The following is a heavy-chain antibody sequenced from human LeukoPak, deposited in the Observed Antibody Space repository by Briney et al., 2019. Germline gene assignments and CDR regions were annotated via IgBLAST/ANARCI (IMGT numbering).Heavy chain of an antibody. CDR2: IKQDGSEK. CDR3: ARVAHPGYDFWSGYASPYYYMDV. D-gene: IGHD3-3*01. CDR1: GFTFSSYW. V-gene: IGHV3-7*01. Sequence: PGGSLRLSCAASGFTFSSYWMSWVRQAPGKGLEWVANIKQDGSEKYHVDSVKGRFTISRDNAKNSLYLQMNSLRAEDTAVYYCARVAHPGYDFWSGYASPYYYMDVWGKGTTVTVSS. J-gene: IGHJ6*03.